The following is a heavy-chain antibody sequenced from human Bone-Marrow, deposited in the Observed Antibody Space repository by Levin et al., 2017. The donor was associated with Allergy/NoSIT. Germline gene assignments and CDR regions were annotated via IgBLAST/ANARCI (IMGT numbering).Heavy chain of an antibody. V-gene: IGHV1-58*01. CDR1: GFTFSSSA. CDR2: IVVGRGNT. Sequence: ASVKVSCKASGFTFSSSAVQWVRQARGQRLEWIGWIVVGRGNTNYAQKFQERVTITRDMSTSTAYMELSSLRSEDTAVYYCAADPTWAYCGGDCYYQFDYWGQGTLVTVSS. D-gene: IGHD2-21*02. CDR3: AADPTWAYCGGDCYYQFDY. J-gene: IGHJ4*02.